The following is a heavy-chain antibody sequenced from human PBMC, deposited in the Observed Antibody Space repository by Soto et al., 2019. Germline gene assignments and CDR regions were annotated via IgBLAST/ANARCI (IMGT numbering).Heavy chain of an antibody. Sequence: GGSLRLSCAASGFTVSSNYMSWVRQAPGKGLEWVSVIYSGGSTYYADSVKGRFTISRHNSKNTLYLQMNSLRAEDTAVYYCAKVDSSSWYGDAFDIWGQGTMVTVSS. J-gene: IGHJ3*02. CDR1: GFTVSSNY. CDR2: IYSGGST. D-gene: IGHD6-13*01. CDR3: AKVDSSSWYGDAFDI. V-gene: IGHV3-53*04.